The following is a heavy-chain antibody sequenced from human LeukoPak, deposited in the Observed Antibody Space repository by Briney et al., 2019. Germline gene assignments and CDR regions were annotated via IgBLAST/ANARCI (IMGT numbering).Heavy chain of an antibody. CDR3: ARDKGLPQAFDI. J-gene: IGHJ3*02. CDR2: ISYSETT. D-gene: IGHD5/OR15-5a*01. CDR1: GGSISSYY. Sequence: SETLSLTCTVSGGSISSYYWSWIRQPPGKGLEYIGYISYSETTSYNPSLKSRVTISVDTSKNQFSLKLTSVTAADTAVYYCARDKGLPQAFDIWGQGTMVTVSS. V-gene: IGHV4-59*01.